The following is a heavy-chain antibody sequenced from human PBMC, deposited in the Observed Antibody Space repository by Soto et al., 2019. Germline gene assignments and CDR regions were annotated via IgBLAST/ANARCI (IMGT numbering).Heavy chain of an antibody. CDR2: IHHSGAT. CDR1: GTSISSDSW. V-gene: IGHV4-4*02. D-gene: IGHD5-18*01. CDR3: VKEDHLPSYGYGSLDC. Sequence: QAQLQESGPGLVKPSGTLSLTCAVSGTSISSDSWWSWVRQPPGKGLEWIREIHHSGATNYNPSLKTRDTMSLATSKSHFSLRLSSVTAADTAIYYCVKEDHLPSYGYGSLDCWGQGTLVTVSS. J-gene: IGHJ4*02.